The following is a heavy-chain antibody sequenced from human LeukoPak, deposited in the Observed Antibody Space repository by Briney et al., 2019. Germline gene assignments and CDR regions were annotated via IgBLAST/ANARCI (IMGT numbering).Heavy chain of an antibody. V-gene: IGHV3-33*01. Sequence: GESLRLSCAASGFTFSSYGMHWVRQAPGKGLEWVAVIWYDGSNKYYADSVKGRFTISRDNSKNTLYLQMNSLRAEDTAVYYCARAEVPAAIKSGAFDIWGQGTMVTVSS. CDR2: IWYDGSNK. J-gene: IGHJ3*02. D-gene: IGHD2-2*01. CDR3: ARAEVPAAIKSGAFDI. CDR1: GFTFSSYG.